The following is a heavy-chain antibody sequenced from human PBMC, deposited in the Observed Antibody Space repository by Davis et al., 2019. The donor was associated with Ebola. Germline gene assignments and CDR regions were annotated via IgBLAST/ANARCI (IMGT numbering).Heavy chain of an antibody. J-gene: IGHJ4*01. CDR3: ARVWAATGGELDY. D-gene: IGHD3-16*01. CDR2: IYHSGIT. Sequence: SETLSLTCTVSGDSISDYYWSWIRQPPGKGLEWIGYIYHSGITRYNPSIKSRATISLDTSKNQFFLKVNSMTAADTAVYYCARVWAATGGELDYWGHGALVTVSS. V-gene: IGHV4-59*01. CDR1: GDSISDYY.